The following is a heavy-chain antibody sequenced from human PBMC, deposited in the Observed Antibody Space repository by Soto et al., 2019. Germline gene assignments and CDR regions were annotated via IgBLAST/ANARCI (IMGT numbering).Heavy chain of an antibody. J-gene: IGHJ4*02. D-gene: IGHD3-22*01. Sequence: EVQLVESGGGLVQPGGSLRLSCAASGFTFSSYSMNWVRQAPGKGLEWVSYISSSSSTIYYADSVKGRFTISRDNAKNSLYLQMNSLRDEDKAVYYCARGMYYYDSSGWAYWGQGTLVTVSS. CDR3: ARGMYYYDSSGWAY. CDR2: ISSSSSTI. V-gene: IGHV3-48*02. CDR1: GFTFSSYS.